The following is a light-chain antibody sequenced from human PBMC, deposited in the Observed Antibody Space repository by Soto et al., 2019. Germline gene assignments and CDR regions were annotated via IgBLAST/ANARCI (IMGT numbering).Light chain of an antibody. CDR1: QSISHL. CDR2: HAS. Sequence: IWMTHSPSLLSASTGERVTITCRASQSISHLVACDQHKPGTAPKCQIYHASNLQSGVPSRFSGSGSGTEFTLTISSLQPDDFATYYCQQYNSYSFGQGSKV. J-gene: IGKJ1*01. V-gene: IGKV1-5*01. CDR3: QQYNSYS.